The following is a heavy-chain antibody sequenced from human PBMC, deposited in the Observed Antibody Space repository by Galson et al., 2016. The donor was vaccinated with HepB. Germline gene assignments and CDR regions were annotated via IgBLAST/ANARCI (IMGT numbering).Heavy chain of an antibody. D-gene: IGHD2-8*01. Sequence: SLRLSCAASGFTFDYYEMNWVRQASGKGLEWVAYITANGRTTQYADSVKGRFTISRDNAKETVSLQMNSLRAEDTAVYYCATGGYCGNGYCYSFDYWGQGTQVTVSS. CDR1: GFTFDYYE. J-gene: IGHJ4*02. CDR3: ATGGYCGNGYCYSFDY. CDR2: ITANGRTT. V-gene: IGHV3-48*03.